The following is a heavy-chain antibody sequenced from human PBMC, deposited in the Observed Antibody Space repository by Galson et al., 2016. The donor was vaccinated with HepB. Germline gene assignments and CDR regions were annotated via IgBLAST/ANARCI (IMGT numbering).Heavy chain of an antibody. V-gene: IGHV3-23*01. CDR1: GFTFNTYA. Sequence: SLRLSCAASGFTFNTYAMNWVRQAPGKGLEWVSGISAGGGSTYYADSVKGRFTISRDNSKSTLYLQMNSLGAEDTAVYYCAKSSSGATPRPNFDYWGQGTLVTVAS. D-gene: IGHD1-26*01. J-gene: IGHJ4*02. CDR2: ISAGGGST. CDR3: AKSSSGATPRPNFDY.